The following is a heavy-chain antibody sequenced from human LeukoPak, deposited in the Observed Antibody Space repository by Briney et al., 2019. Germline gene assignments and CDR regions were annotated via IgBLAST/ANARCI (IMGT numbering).Heavy chain of an antibody. V-gene: IGHV1-8*01. D-gene: IGHD3-22*01. CDR2: MNPNSGNT. CDR3: ARDYYDSSGYTN. Sequence: ASVKVSCKASGYTFTSYDINWVRQATGQGLEWMGWMNPNSGNTGYAQKFQGRVTMTRNTSIRTAYMELSSLRSEDTAVYYCARDYYDSSGYTNWGQGTLVTVSS. CDR1: GYTFTSYD. J-gene: IGHJ4*02.